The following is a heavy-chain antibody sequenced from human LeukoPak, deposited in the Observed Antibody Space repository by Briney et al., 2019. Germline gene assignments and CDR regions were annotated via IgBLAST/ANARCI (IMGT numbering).Heavy chain of an antibody. D-gene: IGHD3-22*01. V-gene: IGHV5-51*01. CDR1: GYTFTSYW. CDR3: AGARDSSLFDY. CDR2: IYPGDSDT. Sequence: GESLKISCKGSGYTFTSYWIGWVRQMPGIGLEWMGMIYPGDSDTTYSPSFQGQVTIAADKSISTAYLQWTTMKAADTAMYYWAGARDSSLFDYGAQGTLVTVSS. J-gene: IGHJ4*02.